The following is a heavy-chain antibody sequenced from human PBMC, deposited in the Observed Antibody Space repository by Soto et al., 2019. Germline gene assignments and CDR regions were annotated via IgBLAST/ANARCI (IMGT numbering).Heavy chain of an antibody. Sequence: PSDCLSISRTVSRASLYSGNYSWSWIHQVPGKGLEWIGHIYVTGAVDYNPSLRDRITISQDTSERQFSLNLRLVTAADTAVYYCARLRIATNNYKWFDPWGQGTLVTVSS. CDR1: RASLYSGNYS. CDR3: ARLRIATNNYKWFDP. J-gene: IGHJ5*02. D-gene: IGHD2-21*01. V-gene: IGHV4-31*02. CDR2: IYVTGAV.